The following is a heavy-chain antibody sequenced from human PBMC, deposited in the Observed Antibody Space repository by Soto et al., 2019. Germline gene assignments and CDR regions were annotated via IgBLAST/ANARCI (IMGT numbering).Heavy chain of an antibody. CDR1: GFTFSSYA. V-gene: IGHV3-30-3*01. CDR2: ISYDGSNK. CDR3: ARDRKYSNYCIDDCGHYFDY. J-gene: IGHJ4*02. D-gene: IGHD2-21*02. Sequence: PGGSLRLSCAASGFTFSSYAMHWVRQAPGKGLEWVAVISYDGSNKYYADSVKGRFTISRDNSKNTLYLQMNSLRSDDTAVYFCARDRKYSNYCIDDCGHYFDYWGQGTLVTVSS.